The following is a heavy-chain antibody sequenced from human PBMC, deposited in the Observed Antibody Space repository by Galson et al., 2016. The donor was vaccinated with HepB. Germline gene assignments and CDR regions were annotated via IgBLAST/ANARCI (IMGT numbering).Heavy chain of an antibody. CDR3: ATLAYGDAPHDF. CDR2: IHPNSGET. V-gene: IGHV1-2*02. CDR1: GYTFTGYY. D-gene: IGHD4-17*01. J-gene: IGHJ4*02. Sequence: SVKVSCKASGYTFTGYYMHWVRQAPGQGPEWMGWIHPNSGETNYPQRFQGRLTMTRDTSISTAYMEVSSLRSDDTAVYYCATLAYGDAPHDFWGQGTLVTVSS.